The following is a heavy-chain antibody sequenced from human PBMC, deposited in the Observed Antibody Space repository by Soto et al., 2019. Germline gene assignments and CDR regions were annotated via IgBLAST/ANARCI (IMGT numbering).Heavy chain of an antibody. CDR2: ISYDGSNK. Sequence: QVQLVESGGGVVEPGRSLRLSCAASEFTFNEYGMHWVRQAPGKGLEWVAVISYDGSNKYYADSVKGRFTISRDNSKNTLYLQMNSLRPEDTAIYYCARGSGTVQHWGQGTLVTVSS. J-gene: IGHJ1*01. CDR3: ARGSGTVQH. V-gene: IGHV3-30*03. D-gene: IGHD2-8*02. CDR1: EFTFNEYG.